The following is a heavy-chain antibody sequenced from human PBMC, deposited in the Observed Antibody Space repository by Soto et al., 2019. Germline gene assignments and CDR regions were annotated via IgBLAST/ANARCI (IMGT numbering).Heavy chain of an antibody. J-gene: IGHJ5*02. D-gene: IGHD2-2*01. Sequence: SVKVSCKASGGTFSSYAISWVRQAPGQGLEWIGGIIPIFGTANYAQKFQGRVTITADKSTSTAYMELSSLRSEDTAVYYCARMDCSSTSCYLPWGQGTLVTVSS. CDR3: ARMDCSSTSCYLP. V-gene: IGHV1-69*06. CDR1: GGTFSSYA. CDR2: IIPIFGTA.